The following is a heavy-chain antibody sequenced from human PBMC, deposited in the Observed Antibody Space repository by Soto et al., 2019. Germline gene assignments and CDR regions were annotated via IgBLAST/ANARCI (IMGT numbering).Heavy chain of an antibody. Sequence: GESLKISCKGSGYSFTSYGMHWVRQAPGKGLEWVAVISYDGSNKYYADSVKGRFTISRDNSKNTLYLQMNSLRAEDTAVYYCAKDRATEIFGVVTYYFDYWGQGTLVTVSS. CDR1: GYSFTSYG. CDR2: ISYDGSNK. CDR3: AKDRATEIFGVVTYYFDY. D-gene: IGHD3-3*01. J-gene: IGHJ4*02. V-gene: IGHV3-30*18.